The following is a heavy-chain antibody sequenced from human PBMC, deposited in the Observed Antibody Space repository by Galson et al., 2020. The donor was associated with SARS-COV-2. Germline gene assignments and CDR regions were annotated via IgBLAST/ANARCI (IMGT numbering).Heavy chain of an antibody. CDR2: ISAYNGNT. Sequence: ASVKVSCKASGYTFTSYGISWVRQAPGQGLEWMGWISAYNGNTNYAQKLQGRVTMTTDTSTSTAYMELRSLRSDDTAVYYCARDMYYDILTGQHTLLDYWGQGTLVTVSS. D-gene: IGHD3-9*01. CDR1: GYTFTSYG. V-gene: IGHV1-18*01. J-gene: IGHJ4*02. CDR3: ARDMYYDILTGQHTLLDY.